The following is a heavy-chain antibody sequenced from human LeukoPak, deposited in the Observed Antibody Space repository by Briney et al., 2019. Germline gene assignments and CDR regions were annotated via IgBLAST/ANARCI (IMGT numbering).Heavy chain of an antibody. CDR1: GYTFTSYY. CDR3: ARVIEYYDSSGYYELLY. D-gene: IGHD3-22*01. V-gene: IGHV1-46*01. J-gene: IGHJ4*02. CDR2: INPSGGST. Sequence: ASVKVSCKASGYTFTSYYMHWVRQAPGQGLEWMGIINPSGGSTSYAQKFQGRVTVTRDMSTSTVYMELSSLRSEDTAVYYCARVIEYYDSSGYYELLYWGQGTLVTVSS.